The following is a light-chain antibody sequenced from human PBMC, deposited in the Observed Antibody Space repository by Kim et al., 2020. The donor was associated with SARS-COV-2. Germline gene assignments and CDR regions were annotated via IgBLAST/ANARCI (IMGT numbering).Light chain of an antibody. CDR3: QTWGTGPV. J-gene: IGLJ3*02. Sequence: GASVKLTCTLSSGHSSYAIAWHQQQPEKGPRYLMKLNSDGSHSKGDGIPDRFSGSSSGAERYLTISSLQSEDEADYYCQTWGTGPVFGGGTKL. V-gene: IGLV4-69*01. CDR1: SGHSSYA. CDR2: LNSDGSH.